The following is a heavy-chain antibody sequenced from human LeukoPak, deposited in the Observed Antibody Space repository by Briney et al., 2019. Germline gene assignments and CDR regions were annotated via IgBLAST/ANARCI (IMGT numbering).Heavy chain of an antibody. J-gene: IGHJ5*02. V-gene: IGHV4-39*01. Sequence: SEPLSLTCNVSVDSITSGALYWPWIRKSPGKGLEWIGNVYYSGSTQYNPSLRGRVSISMDKTKNQYSLNLNSVSVTDTAIYYGARRDYAAWFDPWGQGTLVTVSS. CDR3: ARRDYAAWFDP. CDR2: VYYSGST. CDR1: VDSITSGALY. D-gene: IGHD4/OR15-4a*01.